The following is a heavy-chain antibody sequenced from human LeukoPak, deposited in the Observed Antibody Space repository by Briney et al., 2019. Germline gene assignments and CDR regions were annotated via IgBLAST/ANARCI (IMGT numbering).Heavy chain of an antibody. CDR3: ARGYRGYNYGLPYFYMDV. J-gene: IGHJ6*03. CDR2: IYYSGST. CDR1: GGSISSSSYY. Sequence: PSETLSLTCTVSGGSISSSSYYWGWIRQPPGKGLEWIGSIYYSGSTYYNPSLKSRVTISVDTSKNQFSLKMSSVTAADTAVYYCARGYRGYNYGLPYFYMDVWGKGTMVTISS. D-gene: IGHD5-18*01. V-gene: IGHV4-39*07.